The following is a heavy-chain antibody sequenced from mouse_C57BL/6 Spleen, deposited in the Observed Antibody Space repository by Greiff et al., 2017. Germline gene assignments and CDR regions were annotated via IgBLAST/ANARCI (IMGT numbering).Heavy chain of an antibody. CDR3: ARGANWDLHFDY. D-gene: IGHD4-1*01. J-gene: IGHJ2*01. Sequence: EVKVEESGPGLVKPSQSLSLTCSVTGYSITSGYYWNWIRQFPGNKLEWMGYISYDGSNNYNPSLKNRISITRDTSKNQFFLKLNSVTTEDTATYYCARGANWDLHFDYWGQGTTLTVSS. CDR1: GYSITSGYY. CDR2: ISYDGSN. V-gene: IGHV3-6*01.